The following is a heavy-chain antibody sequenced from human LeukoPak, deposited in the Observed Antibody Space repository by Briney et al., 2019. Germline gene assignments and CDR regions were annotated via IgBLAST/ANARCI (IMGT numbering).Heavy chain of an antibody. CDR3: ARGLSCSGGSCYGSWFDP. J-gene: IGHJ5*02. CDR2: IYTSGST. CDR1: GGSISNTGYY. V-gene: IGHV4-61*02. Sequence: SQTLSLTCTVSGGSISNTGYYWSWIRQPAGKGLEWIGRIYTSGSTNYNPSLKSRVTMSVDTSKNQFSLKLSSVTAADTAVYYCARGLSCSGGSCYGSWFDPWGQGTLVTVSS. D-gene: IGHD2-15*01.